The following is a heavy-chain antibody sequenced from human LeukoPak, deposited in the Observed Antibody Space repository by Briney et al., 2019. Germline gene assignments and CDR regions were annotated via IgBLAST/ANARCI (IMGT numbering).Heavy chain of an antibody. J-gene: IGHJ6*02. V-gene: IGHV4-4*07. CDR1: GGSTSSYY. Sequence: SETLSLTCTVSGGSTSSYYWSWIRQPAGKGLEWIGRIYTSGSTNYNPSLKSRVTMSVDTSKNQFSLKLSSVTAADTAVYYCARDLHLRVGATDYYYYGMDVWGQGTTVTVSS. D-gene: IGHD1-26*01. CDR3: ARDLHLRVGATDYYYYGMDV. CDR2: IYTSGST.